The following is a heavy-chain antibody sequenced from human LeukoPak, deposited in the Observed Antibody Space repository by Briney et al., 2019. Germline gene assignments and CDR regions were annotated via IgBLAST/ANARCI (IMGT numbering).Heavy chain of an antibody. CDR1: GFTFSHAW. CDR3: TTQWPDYYDSSEPFIDY. J-gene: IGHJ4*02. D-gene: IGHD3-22*01. V-gene: IGHV3-15*01. Sequence: GGSLRLSCAVSGFTFSHAWMSWVRQAPGKGLEWVGRIKNGVDGGTTDYAAPVKGRFTISRDDSKNTLYLQMNSLKPEDTAVYYCTTQWPDYYDSSEPFIDYWGQGTLVTVSS. CDR2: IKNGVDGGTT.